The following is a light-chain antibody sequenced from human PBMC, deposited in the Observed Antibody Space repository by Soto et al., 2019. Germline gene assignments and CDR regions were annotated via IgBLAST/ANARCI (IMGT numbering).Light chain of an antibody. CDR2: DAY. CDR1: QSFRGL. CDR3: QQRHMWPIT. V-gene: IGKV3-11*01. J-gene: IGKJ5*01. Sequence: IVLTSSPVPLSFSPGEPANLSCRASQSFRGLLACYQQKPGQAPRLLIYDAYNRATGIPPRFSGSGSGTDFTLTISSLEPEDSAVYYCQQRHMWPITFGQGTRLEIK.